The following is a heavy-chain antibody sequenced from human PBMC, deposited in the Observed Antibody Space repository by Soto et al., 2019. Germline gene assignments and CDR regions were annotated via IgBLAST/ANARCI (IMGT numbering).Heavy chain of an antibody. V-gene: IGHV3-48*03. CDR3: AVGMDV. CDR1: GFTFSSYE. Sequence: EVQLVESGGDLVQPGGSLRLSCAASGFTFSSYEMNWVRQAPGKGLEWVSYISSSGSTIFYADSLKGRFTLSRDNAKKSLFLQMNSLRGEDTAVYYCAVGMDVWGQGTTVIVSS. J-gene: IGHJ6*02. CDR2: ISSSGSTI.